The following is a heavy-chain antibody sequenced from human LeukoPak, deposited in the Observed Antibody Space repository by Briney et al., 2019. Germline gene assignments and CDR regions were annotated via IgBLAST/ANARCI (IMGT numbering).Heavy chain of an antibody. CDR1: GFTFSQYW. V-gene: IGHV3-7*04. CDR3: AKDTYGPDDY. Sequence: GGSLRLSCAASGFTFSQYWMSWFRQTPGKGLEWVAHIDKDGSQKNYVDSVKGRFSISRDNSKNSVYLQMNSLRGEDTGVYYCAKDTYGPDDYWSQGTLVTVSS. J-gene: IGHJ4*02. D-gene: IGHD1-14*01. CDR2: IDKDGSQK.